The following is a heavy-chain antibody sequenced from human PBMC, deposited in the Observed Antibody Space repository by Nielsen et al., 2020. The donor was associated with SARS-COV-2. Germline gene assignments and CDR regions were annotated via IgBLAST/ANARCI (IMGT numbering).Heavy chain of an antibody. D-gene: IGHD1-26*01. CDR1: GFSFSKFP. Sequence: GESLKISCSASGFSFSKFPMHWVRQAPGKGLEWVAIISYDGSNEHYADSVKGRFTVSRDNSKGTLHLQMNSLQVEDTAVYYCARETLDHTSSVVDHWGQGTLVTVSS. CDR2: ISYDGSNE. V-gene: IGHV3-30-3*01. CDR3: ARETLDHTSSVVDH. J-gene: IGHJ5*02.